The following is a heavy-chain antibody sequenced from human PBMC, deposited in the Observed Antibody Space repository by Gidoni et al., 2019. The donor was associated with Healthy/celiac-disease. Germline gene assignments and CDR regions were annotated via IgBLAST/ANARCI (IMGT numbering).Heavy chain of an antibody. Sequence: QLQLQESGPGLVKPSETLSLTCTVSVGSISSSSYYWGWIRQPPGKGLEWIGSIYYSGSTYYNPSLKSRVTISVDTSKNQFSLKLSSVTAADTAVYYCHGRGIRQWLAEYNWFDPWGQGTLVTVSS. CDR2: IYYSGST. D-gene: IGHD6-19*01. CDR1: VGSISSSSYY. CDR3: HGRGIRQWLAEYNWFDP. V-gene: IGHV4-39*01. J-gene: IGHJ5*02.